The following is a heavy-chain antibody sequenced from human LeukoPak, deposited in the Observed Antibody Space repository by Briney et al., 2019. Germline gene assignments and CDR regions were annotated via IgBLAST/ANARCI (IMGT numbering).Heavy chain of an antibody. CDR3: AKLLVPAARMYNWFDP. CDR1: GFTFSSYG. V-gene: IGHV3-30*02. CDR2: IRYDGSNK. J-gene: IGHJ5*02. Sequence: GGSLRLSCAASGFTFSSYGMHWVRQAPGRGLEWVAFIRYDGSNKYYADSVKGRFTISRDNSKNTLYLQMNSLRAEDTAVYYCAKLLVPAARMYNWFDPWGQGTLVTVSS. D-gene: IGHD2-2*01.